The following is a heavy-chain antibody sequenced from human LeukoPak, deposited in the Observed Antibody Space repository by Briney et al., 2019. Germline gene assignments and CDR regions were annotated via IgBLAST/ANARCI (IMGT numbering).Heavy chain of an antibody. CDR1: GGTFSSYA. V-gene: IGHV1-69*13. D-gene: IGHD6-19*01. J-gene: IGHJ3*02. Sequence: SVKVSCKASGGTFSSYAISWVRQAPGQGLEWMGGIIPIFGTANYAQKFQGRVTITADESTSTAYMELSSLRSEDTAVYYCASRSGWYEDAFDIWGQGTMVTVSS. CDR3: ASRSGWYEDAFDI. CDR2: IIPIFGTA.